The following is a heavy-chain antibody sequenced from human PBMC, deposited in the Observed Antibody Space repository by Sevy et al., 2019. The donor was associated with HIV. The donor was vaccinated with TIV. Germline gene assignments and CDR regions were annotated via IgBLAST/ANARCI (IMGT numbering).Heavy chain of an antibody. J-gene: IGHJ4*02. V-gene: IGHV3-23*01. CDR3: AKSPGAGGTWIQLWLFDY. Sequence: GGSLRLSCAASGFTFSSYAMSWVRQAPGKGLEWVSAISGSGGSKYYADSVKGRFTISRDNSKNTLYLQMNSMRAEDTAVYYCAKSPGAGGTWIQLWLFDYWGQGTLVTVSS. D-gene: IGHD5-18*01. CDR2: ISGSGGSK. CDR1: GFTFSSYA.